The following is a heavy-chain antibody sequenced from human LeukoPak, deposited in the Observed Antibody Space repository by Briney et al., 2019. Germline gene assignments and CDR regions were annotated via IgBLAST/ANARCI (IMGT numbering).Heavy chain of an antibody. CDR3: ARHNYGAFDY. CDR2: IIPIFGTA. Sequence: ASVKVSCKASGYTFTGYYMHWVRQAPGQGLEWMGGIIPIFGTANYAQKLQGRVTMTTDTSTSTAYMELRTLRSDDTAVYYCARHNYGAFDYWGQGTLVTVSS. D-gene: IGHD4/OR15-4a*01. CDR1: GYTFTGYY. V-gene: IGHV1-18*04. J-gene: IGHJ4*02.